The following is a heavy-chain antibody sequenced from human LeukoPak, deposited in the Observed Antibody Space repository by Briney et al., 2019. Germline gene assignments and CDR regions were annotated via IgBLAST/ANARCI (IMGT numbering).Heavy chain of an antibody. CDR3: ARAGRYYGSGSYYNPLYMDV. V-gene: IGHV4-61*02. D-gene: IGHD3-10*01. J-gene: IGHJ6*03. CDR2: IYTSGST. Sequence: PSQTLSLTCTVSGGSFSSGSNYWSWIRQPAGKGLEWIGRIYTSGSTNYNPSLKSRVTMSVDTSKNQFSLKLSSVTAADTAVYYCARAGRYYGSGSYYNPLYMDVWGKGTTVTISS. CDR1: GGSFSSGSNY.